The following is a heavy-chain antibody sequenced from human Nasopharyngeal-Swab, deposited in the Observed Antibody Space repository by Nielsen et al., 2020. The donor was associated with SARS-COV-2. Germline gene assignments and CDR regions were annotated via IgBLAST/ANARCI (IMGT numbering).Heavy chain of an antibody. CDR2: ISSSSSYI. V-gene: IGHV3-21*01. J-gene: IGHJ4*02. CDR1: GFTLSSYS. CDR3: AREAYCGGDCYFDY. D-gene: IGHD2-21*02. Sequence: GGSLRLSCAASGFTLSSYSMNWVRQAPGKGLEWVSSISSSSSYIFYADSVKGRFTISRDNAKNSLYLQMNSLRAEDTAVYYCAREAYCGGDCYFDYWGQGTLVTVSS.